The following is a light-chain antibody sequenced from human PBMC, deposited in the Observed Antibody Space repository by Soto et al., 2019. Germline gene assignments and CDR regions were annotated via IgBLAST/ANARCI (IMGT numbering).Light chain of an antibody. CDR1: SSNIGSNT. CDR2: SNN. V-gene: IGLV1-44*01. J-gene: IGLJ3*02. Sequence: QSVLTQPPSASGTPGQRVTISCSGSSSNIGSNTVNWYQQLPGTAPKLLIYSNNHRPSGVPDRFSGSKSGASASLAISELQSDDEADYYCATWDNSLNGWVFGGGTQLTVL. CDR3: ATWDNSLNGWV.